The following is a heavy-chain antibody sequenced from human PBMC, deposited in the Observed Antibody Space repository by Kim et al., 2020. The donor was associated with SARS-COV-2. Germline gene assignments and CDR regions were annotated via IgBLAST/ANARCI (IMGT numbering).Heavy chain of an antibody. V-gene: IGHV4-4*02. J-gene: IGHJ4*02. CDR2: IYHSGST. D-gene: IGHD2-2*01. CDR1: GGSISSSNW. Sequence: SETLSLTCAVSGGSISSSNWWSWVRQPPGKGLEWIGEIYHSGSTNYNPSLKSRVTISVDKSKNQFSLKLSSVTAADTAVYYCASLIVVVPAATPRSDYWGQCTLLTVSS. CDR3: ASLIVVVPAATPRSDY.